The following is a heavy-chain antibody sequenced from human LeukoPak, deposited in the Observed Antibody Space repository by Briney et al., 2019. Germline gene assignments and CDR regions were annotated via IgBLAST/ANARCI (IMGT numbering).Heavy chain of an antibody. Sequence: GGSLRLSCAASGFTFDDYAMHWVRQAPGKGLEWVSGISWNSGSIGYADSVKGRFTISRDNAKNSLYLQMNSLRAEDTAVYYCARGYHSGFLDVWGQGTTVTVSS. CDR3: ARGYHSGFLDV. V-gene: IGHV3-9*01. D-gene: IGHD1-1*01. CDR1: GFTFDDYA. J-gene: IGHJ6*02. CDR2: ISWNSGSI.